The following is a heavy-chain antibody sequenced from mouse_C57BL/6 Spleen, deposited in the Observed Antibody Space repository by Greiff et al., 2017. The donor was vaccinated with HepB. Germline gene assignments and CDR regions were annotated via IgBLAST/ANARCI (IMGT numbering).Heavy chain of an antibody. V-gene: IGHV1-69*01. D-gene: IGHD1-1*02. J-gene: IGHJ3*01. CDR3: ARERGGGFAY. Sequence: VQLQQSGAELVMPGASVKLSCKASGYTFTSYWMHWVKQRPGQGLEWIGEIDPSDSYTNYNQKFKGKSTLTVDKSSSTAYMQRSSLTSEDSAVYYCARERGGGFAYWGQGTLVTVSA. CDR2: IDPSDSYT. CDR1: GYTFTSYW.